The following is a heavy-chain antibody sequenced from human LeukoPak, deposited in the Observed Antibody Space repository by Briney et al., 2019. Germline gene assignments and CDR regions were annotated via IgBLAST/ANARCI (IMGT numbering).Heavy chain of an antibody. J-gene: IGHJ5*02. CDR2: VTHSGSI. CDR3: ARGRRSGLSGAVDH. Sequence: PSETLSLTCAVYGGPFSAYYWFWIRQPPGKGLEWIGEVTHSGSINYNPSLKSRITISVDMSKNQFSLRVTSVTAADTAVYYCARGRRSGLSGAVDHWGQGTLVTVSS. D-gene: IGHD6-19*01. V-gene: IGHV4-34*01. CDR1: GGPFSAYY.